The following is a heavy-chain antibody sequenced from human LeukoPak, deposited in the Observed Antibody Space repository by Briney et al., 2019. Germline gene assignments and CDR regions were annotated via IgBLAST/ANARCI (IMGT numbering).Heavy chain of an antibody. CDR2: MNPNSGNT. D-gene: IGHD2-15*01. J-gene: IGHJ4*02. CDR1: GYTFTRFD. CDR3: AISPRYCSGGSCHYCFDH. V-gene: IGHV1-8*03. Sequence: SVKVSCKASGYTFTRFDINWVPQATGQGLEGMGWMNPNSGNTGYAQKFQGRVTITRNTSISTAYMELSSLRSEDPAAYYCAISPRYCSGGSCHYCFDHWGQGTLVTVSS.